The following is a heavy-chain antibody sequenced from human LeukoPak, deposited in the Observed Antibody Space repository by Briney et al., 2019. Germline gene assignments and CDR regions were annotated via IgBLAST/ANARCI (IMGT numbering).Heavy chain of an antibody. CDR3: AKETQQRELLNFDY. CDR1: GFTFSSYA. V-gene: IGHV3-23*01. Sequence: GGSLGLSCAASGFTFSSYAMSWVRQAPGKGLEWVSAISGSGGSTYYADSVRGRFTISRDNSKNTLYLQMNSLRAEDTAVYYCAKETQQRELLNFDYWGQGTLVTVSS. J-gene: IGHJ4*02. D-gene: IGHD6-13*01. CDR2: ISGSGGST.